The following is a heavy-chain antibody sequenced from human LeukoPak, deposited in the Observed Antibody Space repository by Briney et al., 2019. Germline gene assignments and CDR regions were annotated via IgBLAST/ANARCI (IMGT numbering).Heavy chain of an antibody. CDR2: IIPILGIA. CDR3: ASLSSSSFTNWFDP. D-gene: IGHD6-6*01. Sequence: ASVKVSCKASGGTFSSYAISWVRQAPGQGLEWMGRIIPILGIANYAQKFQGRATITADKSTSTAYMELSSLRSEDTAVYYCASLSSSSFTNWFDPWGQGTLVTVSS. V-gene: IGHV1-69*04. J-gene: IGHJ5*02. CDR1: GGTFSSYA.